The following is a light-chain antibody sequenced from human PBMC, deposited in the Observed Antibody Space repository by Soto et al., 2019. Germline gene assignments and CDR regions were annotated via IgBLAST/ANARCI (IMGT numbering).Light chain of an antibody. CDR2: SAS. Sequence: DIQLTQSPSFLSASVGDRVTITCRASQDISSYLAWYQQRPGKVPRFLTHSASTLQSGVPSRFSATGSGTTYTLTISSLQPEDIATYYCQQLHRFPRTFDQGTKVEV. V-gene: IGKV1-9*01. J-gene: IGKJ1*01. CDR3: QQLHRFPRT. CDR1: QDISSY.